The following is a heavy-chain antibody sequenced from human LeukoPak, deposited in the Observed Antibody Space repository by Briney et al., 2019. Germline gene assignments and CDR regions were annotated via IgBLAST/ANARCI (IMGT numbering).Heavy chain of an antibody. V-gene: IGHV4-39*07. J-gene: IGHJ4*02. CDR3: ARVIAGIAAAGTGFDY. Sequence: SETLSLTCTVSGGSISSSSYYWGWIRQPPGKGLEWIGSIYYSGSTYYNPSLKSRVTISVDKSKNQFSLKLSSVTAADTAVYYCARVIAGIAAAGTGFDYWGQGTLVTVSS. CDR2: IYYSGST. D-gene: IGHD6-13*01. CDR1: GGSISSSSYY.